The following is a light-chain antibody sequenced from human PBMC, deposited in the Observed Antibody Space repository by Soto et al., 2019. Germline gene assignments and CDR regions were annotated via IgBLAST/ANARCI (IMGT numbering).Light chain of an antibody. J-gene: IGKJ1*01. CDR1: QSVRSY. CDR3: QQYNNWPLT. Sequence: EIVITQSLATLSVCHGERATLSCGASQSVRSYLAWYQQKPGQAPRLLIYAASTRATGLPARFSGSGSGTEFTLTISSLQSEDFAVYSCQQYNNWPLTFGQGTKVDIK. V-gene: IGKV3-15*01. CDR2: AAS.